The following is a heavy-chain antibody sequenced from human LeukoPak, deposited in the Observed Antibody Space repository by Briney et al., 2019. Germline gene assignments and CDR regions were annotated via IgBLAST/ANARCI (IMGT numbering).Heavy chain of an antibody. J-gene: IGHJ4*02. CDR3: AKWAMIVVVTLPYFDY. V-gene: IGHV3-23*01. D-gene: IGHD3-22*01. CDR1: GFTFSSYA. CDR2: ISGSGGST. Sequence: GGSLRLSCAASGFTFSSYAMSWVRQAPGKGLEWVSAISGSGGSTYYADSVKGRFTIPRDNSKNTLYLQMNSLRAEDTAVYYCAKWAMIVVVTLPYFDYWGQGTLVTVSS.